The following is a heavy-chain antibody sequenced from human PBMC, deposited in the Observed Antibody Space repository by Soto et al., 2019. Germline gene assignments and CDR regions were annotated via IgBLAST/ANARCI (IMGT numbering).Heavy chain of an antibody. CDR3: ARDLREDAFDI. Sequence: ASVKVSFKASGYTFTSYAMHWVRQAPGQRLEWMGWINAGNGNTKYSQKFQGRVTITRDTSASTAYMELSSLRSEDTAVYYCARDLREDAFDIWGQGTMVTVSS. CDR1: GYTFTSYA. V-gene: IGHV1-3*01. J-gene: IGHJ3*02. CDR2: INAGNGNT.